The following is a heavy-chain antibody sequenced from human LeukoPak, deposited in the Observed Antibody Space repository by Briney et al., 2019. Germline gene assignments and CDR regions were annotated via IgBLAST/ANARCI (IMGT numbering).Heavy chain of an antibody. D-gene: IGHD6-19*01. CDR3: ARGGVYGSGWYSGDHFDY. J-gene: IGHJ4*02. Sequence: HSGGSLRLSRAASRFTFSSYAMHWVRQAPGKGLEWVAVISYDGSKIYYADSVKGRFTISRDSSKNTLYLQMNSLRFEDTAVYYCARGGVYGSGWYSGDHFDYWGQGTLVTVSS. CDR1: RFTFSSYA. V-gene: IGHV3-30*04. CDR2: ISYDGSKI.